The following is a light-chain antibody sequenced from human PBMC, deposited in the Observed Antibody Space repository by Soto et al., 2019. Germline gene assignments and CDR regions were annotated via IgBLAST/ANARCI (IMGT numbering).Light chain of an antibody. J-gene: IGKJ1*01. CDR3: QQYNNGPSWT. V-gene: IGKV3-15*01. CDR2: GAS. Sequence: EIVVTQSPATLSVSPGEPATLSCRASQSVSTNFAWYQQKPRQAPRLLIYGASTRATGIPARFSGSGAGTEFTLTISSLQSEDFAVYYCQQYNNGPSWTFGQGTKVEI. CDR1: QSVSTN.